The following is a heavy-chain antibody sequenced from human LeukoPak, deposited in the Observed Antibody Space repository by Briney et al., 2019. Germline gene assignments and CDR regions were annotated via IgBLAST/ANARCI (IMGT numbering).Heavy chain of an antibody. CDR2: IYSDGRT. CDR3: ARGDCSGGSCYLSLTTIDY. V-gene: IGHV3-66*01. J-gene: IGHJ4*02. D-gene: IGHD2-15*01. Sequence: PGGSLRLSCAASRFTFEDYAMNWVRQAPGKGLEWVSLIYSDGRTYYADSVKGRFTISRDNAKNSLYLQMNSLRAEDTAVYYCARGDCSGGSCYLSLTTIDYWGQGTLVTVSS. CDR1: RFTFEDYA.